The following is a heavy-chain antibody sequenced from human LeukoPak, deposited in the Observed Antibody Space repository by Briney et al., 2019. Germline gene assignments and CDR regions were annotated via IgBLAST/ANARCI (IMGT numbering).Heavy chain of an antibody. J-gene: IGHJ4*02. D-gene: IGHD6-19*01. Sequence: PGGSLRLSCAASGFTFSSYSMNWVRQAPGKGLEWVSSISSSSSYIYYADSVKGRFTISRDNAKNSLYLQMNSLRAEDTAVYYCAKDSVGVAGPDYWGQGSLVTVSS. CDR2: ISSSSSYI. CDR3: AKDSVGVAGPDY. V-gene: IGHV3-21*04. CDR1: GFTFSSYS.